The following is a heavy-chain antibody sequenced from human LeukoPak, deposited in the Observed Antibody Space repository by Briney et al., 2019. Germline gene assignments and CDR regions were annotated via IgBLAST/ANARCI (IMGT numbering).Heavy chain of an antibody. CDR1: GYTFTSYY. CDR2: INPSGGST. Sequence: ASVKVSCKASGYTFTSYYIHWVRQAPGPGLEWMGIINPSGGSTTYAQKFQGRVTMTRDTSTSTVHMELSSLRSEDTAVYYCARGSVLLWFGDLSKHNCYLDYWGQGTLVTVSS. J-gene: IGHJ4*02. V-gene: IGHV1-46*01. CDR3: ARGSVLLWFGDLSKHNCYLDY. D-gene: IGHD3-10*01.